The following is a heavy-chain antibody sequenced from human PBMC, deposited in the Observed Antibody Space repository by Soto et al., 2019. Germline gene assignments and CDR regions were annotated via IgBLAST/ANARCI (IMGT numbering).Heavy chain of an antibody. D-gene: IGHD3-10*01. CDR2: IYYSGST. V-gene: IGHV4-61*01. CDR1: GGSVSSGSYY. Sequence: QVQLQESGPGLVKPSETLSLTCTVSGGSVSSGSYYWSWIRQPPGKGLEWIGYIYYSGSTNYNPSLKSRVTISVDTSKNQFSLKLSSVTAADTAVYYCARDPHTGHYYYGMDVWGQGTTVTVSS. CDR3: ARDPHTGHYYYGMDV. J-gene: IGHJ6*02.